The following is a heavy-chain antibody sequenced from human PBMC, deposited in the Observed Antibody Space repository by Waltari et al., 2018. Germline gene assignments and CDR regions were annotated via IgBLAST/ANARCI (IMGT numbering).Heavy chain of an antibody. Sequence: EVQLVESGGGLVQPGGSLRLSCAASGFTFSSYSMNWVRQAPGKGLEWVSYISSSSSTIYYADSVKGRFTISRDNAKNSLYLQMNSLRAEDTAVYYCATGRTYYYDSSGYNFDYWGQGTLVTVSS. V-gene: IGHV3-48*01. D-gene: IGHD3-22*01. CDR1: GFTFSSYS. J-gene: IGHJ4*02. CDR2: ISSSSSTI. CDR3: ATGRTYYYDSSGYNFDY.